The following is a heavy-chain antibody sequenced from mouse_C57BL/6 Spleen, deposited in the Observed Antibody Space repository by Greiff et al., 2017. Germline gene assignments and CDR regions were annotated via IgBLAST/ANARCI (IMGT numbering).Heavy chain of an antibody. V-gene: IGHV6-6*01. CDR1: GFTFSDAW. CDR2: IRNKANNHAT. CDR3: TRRYYGSSYDWFAY. J-gene: IGHJ3*01. D-gene: IGHD1-1*01. Sequence: EVKLVESGGGLVQPGGSMKLSCAASGFTFSDAWMDWVRQSPEKGLEWVAEIRNKANNHATYYAESVKGRFTISRDDSKSSVYLQMNSLRAEATGIYYCTRRYYGSSYDWFAYWGQGTLVTVSA.